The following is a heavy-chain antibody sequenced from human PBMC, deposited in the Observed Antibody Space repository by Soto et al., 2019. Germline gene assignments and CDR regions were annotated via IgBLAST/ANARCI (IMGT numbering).Heavy chain of an antibody. V-gene: IGHV1-18*01. Sequence: QVQLVQSGAEVKKPGASVKVSCKASGYTFTSYGISWVRQAPGQGLEWMGWISAYNGNTNYAQKLQGRVTMTTDTXXSTDYMELRSLRSDDTAVYYCASDGGVIVLEGLGYWGQGTLVTVSS. CDR3: ASDGGVIVLEGLGY. CDR2: ISAYNGNT. D-gene: IGHD2-2*01. J-gene: IGHJ4*02. CDR1: GYTFTSYG.